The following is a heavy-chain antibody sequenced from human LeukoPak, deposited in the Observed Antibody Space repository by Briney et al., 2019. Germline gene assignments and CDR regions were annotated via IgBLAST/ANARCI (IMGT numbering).Heavy chain of an antibody. CDR1: GYAFTSYD. V-gene: IGHV1-8*01. D-gene: IGHD2-2*01. CDR3: ATRALYCSSTSCYPEYFQH. Sequence: ASVKVSCKASGYAFTSYDINWVRQATGQGPEWMGCMNLNSGNTGYAQKFQGRVTMTRDTSISTAYMELSRLRSDDTAVYYCATRALYCSSTSCYPEYFQHWGPGTLVTVSS. J-gene: IGHJ1*01. CDR2: MNLNSGNT.